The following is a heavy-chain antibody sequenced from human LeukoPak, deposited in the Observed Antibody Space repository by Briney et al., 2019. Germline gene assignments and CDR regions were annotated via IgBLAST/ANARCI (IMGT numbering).Heavy chain of an antibody. CDR1: GGTFSSYA. J-gene: IGHJ4*02. CDR3: AREDYYDSSGYYSNGQLDY. CDR2: IIPILGIA. D-gene: IGHD3-22*01. Sequence: SVKVSCKASGGTFSSYAISWVRQAPGQGLAWMGRIIPILGIANYAQKFQGRVTITADKSTSTAYMELSSLRSEDTAVYYCAREDYYDSSGYYSNGQLDYWGQGTLVTVSS. V-gene: IGHV1-69*04.